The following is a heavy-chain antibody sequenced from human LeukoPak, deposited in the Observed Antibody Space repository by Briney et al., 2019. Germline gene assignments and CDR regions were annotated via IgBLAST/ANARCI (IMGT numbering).Heavy chain of an antibody. CDR1: GFTFSTYW. CDR2: VKQDGSEK. D-gene: IGHD6-13*01. V-gene: IGHV3-7*01. CDR3: ARDSAGNDY. Sequence: GGSLRLSCEASGFTFSTYWMSWVRQAPGKGLEWVANVKQDGSEKYYVDSVKGRFTISRDNAKNSLYLQMNSLRAEDTAMYYCARDSAGNDYWGQGTLVTVSS. J-gene: IGHJ4*02.